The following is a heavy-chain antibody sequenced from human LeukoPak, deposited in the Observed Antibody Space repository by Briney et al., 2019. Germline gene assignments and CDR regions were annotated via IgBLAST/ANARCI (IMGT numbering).Heavy chain of an antibody. D-gene: IGHD3-10*01. CDR3: ARDRYYGSGSYLFDY. CDR1: GFTFSSYA. J-gene: IGHJ4*02. CDR2: ISYDGSNK. Sequence: GGSLRLSCAASGFTFSSYAMHWVRQAPGKGLEWVAVISYDGSNKYYADSVKGRFTISRDNSKNTLYLQMNSLRAEDTAVYYCARDRYYGSGSYLFDYWGQGTLVTVSS. V-gene: IGHV3-30*04.